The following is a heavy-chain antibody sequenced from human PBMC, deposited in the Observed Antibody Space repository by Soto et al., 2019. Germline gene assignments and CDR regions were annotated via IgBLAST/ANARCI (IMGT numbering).Heavy chain of an antibody. CDR3: TRFKGCSGGSCYPYFDC. CDR1: GFTFSSYA. J-gene: IGHJ4*02. V-gene: IGHV3-30-3*01. Sequence: QVQLVESGGGVVQPGRSLRLSCAASGFTFSSYAMHWVRQAPGKGLEGVGVMEYVGSNKYYADTVKGRFTISRDNSKNTLYLQMNGLRAEDTAVYYCTRFKGCSGGSCYPYFDCWGQGTLVTVSS. CDR2: MEYVGSNK. D-gene: IGHD2-15*01.